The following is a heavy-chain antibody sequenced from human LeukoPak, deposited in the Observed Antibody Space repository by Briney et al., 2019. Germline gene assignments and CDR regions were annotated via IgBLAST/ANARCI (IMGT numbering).Heavy chain of an antibody. CDR1: GFNFNNCT. J-gene: IGHJ6*03. Sequence: GGSPRLSCAASGFNFNNCTFNWVRQAPGKGLEWVSSISSRSTYIYYADSMKGRFTISRDNAKNSLYLQMNSLRAEDTAVYYCARSPGGTYYYYYMDVWGKGTTVTVSS. CDR3: ARSPGGTYYYYYMDV. CDR2: ISSRSTYI. V-gene: IGHV3-21*01. D-gene: IGHD3-10*01.